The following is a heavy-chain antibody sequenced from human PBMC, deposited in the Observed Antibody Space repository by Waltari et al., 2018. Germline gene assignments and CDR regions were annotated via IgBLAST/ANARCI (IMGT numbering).Heavy chain of an antibody. CDR3: ARRSSGAYPDYYYGLDV. D-gene: IGHD3-22*01. CDR1: GGSISGNSYY. CDR2: FHSGGPT. J-gene: IGHJ6*02. Sequence: QLQLQESGPGLVEPSETLSLTCSVSGGSISGNSYYWGWIRQPPGKGLEWIGSFHSGGPTYYHPSLKSRISISLDTTEHRFSLKLTSVTAADTAVYYCARRSSGAYPDYYYGLDVWGQGATV. V-gene: IGHV4-39*02.